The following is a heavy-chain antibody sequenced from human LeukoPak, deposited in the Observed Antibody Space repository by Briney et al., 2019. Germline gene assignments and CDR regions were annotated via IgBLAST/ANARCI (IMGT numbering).Heavy chain of an antibody. V-gene: IGHV3-48*03. D-gene: IGHD4-17*01. CDR3: ARGYTVTHRGY. CDR1: GFTFSSYE. CDR2: ISSSGSTI. J-gene: IGHJ4*02. Sequence: GGSLRLSRAAPGFTFSSYEMNWVRQAPGKGLEWVSYISSSGSTIYYADSVKGRFTISRDNAKNSLYLQMNSLRAEDTAVYYCARGYTVTHRGYWGQGTLVTVSS.